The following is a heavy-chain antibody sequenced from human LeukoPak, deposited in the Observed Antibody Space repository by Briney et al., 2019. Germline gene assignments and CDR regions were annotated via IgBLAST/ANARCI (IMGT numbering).Heavy chain of an antibody. CDR2: ISSKGDNT. V-gene: IGHV3-64D*06. CDR1: VFPFSTYD. CDR3: VRGTGY. J-gene: IGHJ4*02. Sequence: GGSLRLPCSVSVFPFSTYDMHWVRHAPGEGLEYVSAISSKGDNTYYADSVKARFTISRDNSKNTLYLQMSSLRAEDTAVYYCVRGTGYWGQGTLATASS.